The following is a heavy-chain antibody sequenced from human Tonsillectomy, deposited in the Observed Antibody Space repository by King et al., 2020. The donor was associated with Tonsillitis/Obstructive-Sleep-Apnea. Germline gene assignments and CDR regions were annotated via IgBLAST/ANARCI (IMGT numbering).Heavy chain of an antibody. Sequence: VQLVESGGGVVQPGRSLRLSCAASGFTFSSYAMHWVRQAPGKGLEWVAIISYDGTNKYYADSVKGRFTIFRDNSKNTLFLQMNTLRPDDTAVYYCARGGHDILTASDFWGQGTLAPVSS. V-gene: IGHV3-30*04. D-gene: IGHD3-9*01. CDR2: ISYDGTNK. CDR1: GFTFSSYA. CDR3: ARGGHDILTASDF. J-gene: IGHJ4*02.